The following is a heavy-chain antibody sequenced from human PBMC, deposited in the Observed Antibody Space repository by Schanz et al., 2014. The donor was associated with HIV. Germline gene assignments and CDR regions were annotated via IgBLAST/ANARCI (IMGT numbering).Heavy chain of an antibody. V-gene: IGHV3-30*18. CDR3: AKAEDYGDYVVAFDI. D-gene: IGHD4-17*01. CDR2: ISYDGSNK. J-gene: IGHJ3*02. Sequence: QVQLVESGGGVVQPGRSLRLSCAASGFTFSSYGMHWVRQAPGKGLEWVAVISYDGSNKYYADSVKGRFTISRDNSKNTLYLKMNSLRAEDTAVYYCAKAEDYGDYVVAFDIWGQGTTVTVSS. CDR1: GFTFSSYG.